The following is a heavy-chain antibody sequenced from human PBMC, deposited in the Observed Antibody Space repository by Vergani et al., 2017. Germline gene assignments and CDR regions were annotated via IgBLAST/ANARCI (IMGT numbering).Heavy chain of an antibody. Sequence: EVQLLESGGGLVQPGGSLRLSCEASGFTFSSYAMSWVRQAPGKGLEWVSAISGSGGSTYYADSVKGRFTISRDNSKNTLYLQMNSLRAEDTAVYYCARQSRDVFCTNGVCPLGYWGQGALVTVSS. D-gene: IGHD2-8*01. V-gene: IGHV3-23*01. CDR1: GFTFSSYA. CDR2: ISGSGGST. J-gene: IGHJ4*02. CDR3: ARQSRDVFCTNGVCPLGY.